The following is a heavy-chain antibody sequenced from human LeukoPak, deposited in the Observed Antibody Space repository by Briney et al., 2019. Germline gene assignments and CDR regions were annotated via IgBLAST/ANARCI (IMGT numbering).Heavy chain of an antibody. V-gene: IGHV3-23*01. CDR1: GFTFSNSA. Sequence: PGGSLRLSCAASGFTFSNSAMSCVRQAPGKGLEWVSAIRGSGGSTYYADSVKGRFTISRDNSKNTLYLQMNSLRAEDPAVYYRAKRPSLPYCYASSGNPTEYLQHWGQGTLVTVSS. D-gene: IGHD3-22*01. CDR3: AKRPSLPYCYASSGNPTEYLQH. CDR2: IRGSGGST. J-gene: IGHJ1*01.